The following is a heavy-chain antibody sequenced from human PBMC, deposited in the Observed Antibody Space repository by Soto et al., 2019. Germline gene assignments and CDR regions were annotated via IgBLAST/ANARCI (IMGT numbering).Heavy chain of an antibody. CDR2: IYHSGST. J-gene: IGHJ4*02. CDR3: AGGLTTFSPVEY. Sequence: QVQLQESGPGLVKPSGTLSLTCAVSGGSISSSNWWSWVRQPPGKGLEWIGEIYHSGSTNYNPSLRSRVTRSVDKSKNQFSLRLSSLTAAETTAYYCAGGLTTFSPVEYGGQGTLVAVSS. D-gene: IGHD1-26*01. CDR1: GGSISSSNW. V-gene: IGHV4-4*02.